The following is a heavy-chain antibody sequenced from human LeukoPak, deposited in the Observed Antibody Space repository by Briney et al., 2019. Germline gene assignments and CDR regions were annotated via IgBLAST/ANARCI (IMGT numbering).Heavy chain of an antibody. CDR1: GGSISSGGYY. Sequence: SETLSFTCTVSGGSISSGGYYWSWIRQHPGKGLEWIGYIYYSGSTYYNPSLKSRVTISVDTSKNQFSLKLSSVTAADTAVYYCARGRGYYDSSGYYLDYWGQGTLVTVSS. D-gene: IGHD3-22*01. J-gene: IGHJ4*02. CDR3: ARGRGYYDSSGYYLDY. V-gene: IGHV4-31*03. CDR2: IYYSGST.